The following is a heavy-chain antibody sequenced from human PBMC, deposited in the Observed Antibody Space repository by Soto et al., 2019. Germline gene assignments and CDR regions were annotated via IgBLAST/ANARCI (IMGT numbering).Heavy chain of an antibody. CDR2: MQPSSGRT. CDR3: ARGVTAGVDY. V-gene: IGHV1-8*01. J-gene: IGHJ4*02. D-gene: IGHD1-26*01. Sequence: QVQLVQSGAEVREPGASVKVSYKASGYSFTSLDINWVRQTTGQGLEWMRWMQPSSGRTGYAQKLQGRVTMTRDTSINTGYMELSSLTSDDTAFYYCARGVTAGVDYWGQGTLGNVSS. CDR1: GYSFTSLD.